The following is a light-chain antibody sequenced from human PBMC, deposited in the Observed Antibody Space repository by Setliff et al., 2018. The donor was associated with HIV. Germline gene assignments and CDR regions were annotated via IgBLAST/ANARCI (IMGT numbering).Light chain of an antibody. V-gene: IGLV2-11*01. CDR2: DVS. J-gene: IGLJ2*01. Sequence: QSALTQPRSVSGSPGQSVTISCTGTSSDVGGYNYVSWYQQHPGKAPKLMIYDVSKRPSGVPDRFSGSKSGYTASLTISGLQAEDEADYYCAAWDDSLSGVVFGGGTKVTVL. CDR3: AAWDDSLSGVV. CDR1: SSDVGGYNY.